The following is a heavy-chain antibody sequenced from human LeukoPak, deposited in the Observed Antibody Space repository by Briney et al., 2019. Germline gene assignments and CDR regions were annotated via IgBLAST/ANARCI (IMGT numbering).Heavy chain of an antibody. V-gene: IGHV4-59*12. CDR2: IYYSGST. CDR3: ARDLGPRDGDSLLY. D-gene: IGHD4-17*01. J-gene: IGHJ4*02. Sequence: SETLSLTCTVSGGSISSYYWSWIRQPPGKGLEWIGYIYYSGSTNYNPSLKSRVTISVDTSKNQFSLKLSSVTAADTAVYYCARDLGPRDGDSLLYWGQGTLVTVSS. CDR1: GGSISSYY.